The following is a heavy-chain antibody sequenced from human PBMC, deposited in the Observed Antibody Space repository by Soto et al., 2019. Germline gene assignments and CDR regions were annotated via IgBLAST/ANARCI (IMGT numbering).Heavy chain of an antibody. Sequence: EVQLVETGGGLIQPGGSLRLSCAASGFTVSSNYMSWVRPAPGKGLEWVSVIYSGGSTYYADSVKGRFTISRDNSKNTLYLQMNSLRAEDTAVYYCARALGYSYGVYFDYWGQGTLVTVSS. J-gene: IGHJ4*02. CDR1: GFTVSSNY. CDR3: ARALGYSYGVYFDY. CDR2: IYSGGST. D-gene: IGHD5-18*01. V-gene: IGHV3-53*02.